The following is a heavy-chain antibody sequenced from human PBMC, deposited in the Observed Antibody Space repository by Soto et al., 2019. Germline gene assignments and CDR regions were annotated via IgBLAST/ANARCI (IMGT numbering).Heavy chain of an antibody. CDR1: GVFFTSNNW. D-gene: IGHD2-8*02. CDR3: ARRDPGTSVDY. Sequence: SETLSLTCAASGVFFTSNNWWTGVRHPPGHGLEWIGEIYRTGSTNYNPSLNRRVSISLDKSENQFSLKVTYLTAADTAVSYCARRDPGTSVDYWGQVTLVTVAT. J-gene: IGHJ4*02. CDR2: IYRTGST. V-gene: IGHV4-4*02.